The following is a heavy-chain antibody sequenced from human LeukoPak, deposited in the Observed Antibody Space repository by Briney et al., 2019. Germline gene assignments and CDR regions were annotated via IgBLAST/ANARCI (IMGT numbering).Heavy chain of an antibody. V-gene: IGHV4-59*01. Sequence: TSSETLSLTCTVSGGSISGYYWSWIRQPPGKGLEWIGYIYYSGSTNYNPSLKSRVTISVDMSKNQFSLKLSSVTAADTAVYSCARGRSWGIIDYWGQGTLVTVSS. CDR1: GGSISGYY. CDR3: ARGRSWGIIDY. D-gene: IGHD3-10*01. J-gene: IGHJ4*02. CDR2: IYYSGST.